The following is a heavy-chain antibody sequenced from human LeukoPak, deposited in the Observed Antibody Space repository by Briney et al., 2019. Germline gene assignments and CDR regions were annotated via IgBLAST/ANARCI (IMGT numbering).Heavy chain of an antibody. CDR1: GDSSSSYD. Sequence: PSETLSLTCTVCGDSSSSYDWSWIRQPPGKGLEWIGYAYHSGITNYNPSLKSRVTISVDTSESQFSLRLSSVTASDTAIYYCARHGGTFDPWGQGILVTVSS. CDR2: AYHSGIT. CDR3: ARHGGTFDP. D-gene: IGHD1-1*01. J-gene: IGHJ5*02. V-gene: IGHV4-59*01.